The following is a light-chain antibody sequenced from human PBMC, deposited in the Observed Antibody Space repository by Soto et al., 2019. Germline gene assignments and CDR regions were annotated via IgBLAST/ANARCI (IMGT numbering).Light chain of an antibody. J-gene: IGKJ2*01. CDR1: QSVSSY. CDR2: DAS. V-gene: IGKV3-11*01. Sequence: EIVLTQSPATLSLSPGERATLSCRASQSVSSYLAWYQQKPGQAPRLLIYDASNRGTGIPARFSGSGSGTDFTLTISSLEPEDFAVYYCQQRSNWPLMYTFGQGTKLQIK. CDR3: QQRSNWPLMYT.